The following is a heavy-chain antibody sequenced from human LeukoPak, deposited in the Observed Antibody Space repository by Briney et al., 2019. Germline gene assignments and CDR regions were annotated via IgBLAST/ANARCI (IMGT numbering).Heavy chain of an antibody. Sequence: PGGSLRLSCAASGISFSAHGMHWVRQAPGKGLEWVAIIRFDGSNIHYADSVKGRFTISRDNSKNTLYLQMNSLRAEDTAVYYCAKDLRGGAYSSMPLNWFDPWGQGTLVTVSS. CDR1: GISFSAHG. D-gene: IGHD5-18*01. V-gene: IGHV3-30*02. CDR2: IRFDGSNI. CDR3: AKDLRGGAYSSMPLNWFDP. J-gene: IGHJ5*02.